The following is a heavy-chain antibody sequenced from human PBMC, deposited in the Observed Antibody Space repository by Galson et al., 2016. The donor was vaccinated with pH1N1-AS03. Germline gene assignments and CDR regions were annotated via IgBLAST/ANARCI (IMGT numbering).Heavy chain of an antibody. CDR2: MYYSGRT. D-gene: IGHD2/OR15-2a*01. V-gene: IGHV4-59*11. Sequence: SETLSLTCTVSNASIDRHYWSWIRQSPGKGLEWIGQMYYSGRTSFNPSLKHRVSIFMDTSNNQLSLELTSVTAADTAIYYCARGDLVIGGGNNWFDPWGQGILVTVSS. CDR3: ARGDLVIGGGNNWFDP. J-gene: IGHJ5*02. CDR1: NASIDRHY.